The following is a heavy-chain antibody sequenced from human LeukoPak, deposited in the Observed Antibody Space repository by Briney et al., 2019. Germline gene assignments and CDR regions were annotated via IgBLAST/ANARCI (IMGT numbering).Heavy chain of an antibody. Sequence: ASVKVSCKASGYTFTSYYMHWVRQAPGQGLEWMGIINPSGGSTSYAQKFQGRVTMTRDTSTSTVYMELSSLRSEDTAVYYCAREGSMIVVVITHAFDIWGQGTMVTVSS. D-gene: IGHD3-22*01. CDR1: GYTFTSYY. CDR2: INPSGGST. CDR3: AREGSMIVVVITHAFDI. J-gene: IGHJ3*02. V-gene: IGHV1-46*01.